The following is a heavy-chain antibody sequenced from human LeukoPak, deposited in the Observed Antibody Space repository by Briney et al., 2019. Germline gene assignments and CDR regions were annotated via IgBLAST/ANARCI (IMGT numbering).Heavy chain of an antibody. CDR3: ARDRTPNPDPIVVVPAAMDY. V-gene: IGHV1-46*01. CDR2: INPSGGST. D-gene: IGHD2-2*01. CDR1: GYTLTSYY. J-gene: IGHJ4*02. Sequence: ASVKVSCKASGYTLTSYYMHWVRQAPGQGLEWMGIINPSGGSTSYAQKFQGRVTMTRDTSTSTVYMELSSLRSEDTAVYYCARDRTPNPDPIVVVPAAMDYWGQGTLVTVSS.